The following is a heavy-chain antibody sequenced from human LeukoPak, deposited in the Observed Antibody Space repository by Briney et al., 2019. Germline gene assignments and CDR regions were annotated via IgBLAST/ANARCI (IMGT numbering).Heavy chain of an antibody. J-gene: IGHJ3*02. CDR1: GYTFTSYD. CDR2: MSPNSGDT. Sequence: ASVKVSCKASGYTFTSYDFNWVRQATGQRPEWMGWMSPNSGDTGYAQKFQGRVTITADESTSTAYMELSSLRSEDTAVYYCARDLTDIVVVVAATSDAFDIWGQGTMVTVSS. D-gene: IGHD2-15*01. CDR3: ARDLTDIVVVVAATSDAFDI. V-gene: IGHV1-8*01.